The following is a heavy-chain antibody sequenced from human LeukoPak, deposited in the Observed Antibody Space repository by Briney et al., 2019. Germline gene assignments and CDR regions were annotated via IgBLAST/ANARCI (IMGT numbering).Heavy chain of an antibody. CDR2: ISYDGSNK. Sequence: GGSLRLSCAASGFTFSSYGMHWVRQAPGKGLEWVAVISYDGSNKYYADSVKGRFTISRDNSKNTLYLQMNSLRAEDTAVYYCARDLAYNSSWYGYAFDIWGQGTMVTVSS. D-gene: IGHD6-13*01. J-gene: IGHJ3*02. CDR3: ARDLAYNSSWYGYAFDI. CDR1: GFTFSSYG. V-gene: IGHV3-30*03.